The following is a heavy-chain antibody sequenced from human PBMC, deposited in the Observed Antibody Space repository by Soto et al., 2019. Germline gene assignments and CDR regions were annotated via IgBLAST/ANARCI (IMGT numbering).Heavy chain of an antibody. CDR2: TYYIGRT. V-gene: IGHV4-59*13. Sequence: QVQLQESGPGLVKPSETLSLTCTVSGDSISTYYWNWIRQPLGKGLEWIGYTYYIGRTNYNPSLKSPVTSSLDTSRNQISLNLNSVTAADTAIYYCARDVVGLTHFDYWGQGILVTVSS. CDR3: ARDVVGLTHFDY. J-gene: IGHJ4*02. CDR1: GDSISTYY. D-gene: IGHD2-21*01.